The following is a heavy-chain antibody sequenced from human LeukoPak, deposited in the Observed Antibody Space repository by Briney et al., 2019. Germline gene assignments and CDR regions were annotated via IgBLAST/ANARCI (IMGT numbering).Heavy chain of an antibody. Sequence: GGSLRLSCVVSGFIVSSNYMSWVRQAPGKGLEWASVIYSGGSTYYADSVKGRFTISRDNSKNTLYLQMNSLRAEDTAVYYCARDPILWFGELEYSGDDYWGQGTLVTVSS. CDR2: IYSGGST. J-gene: IGHJ4*02. CDR1: GFIVSSNY. D-gene: IGHD3-10*01. CDR3: ARDPILWFGELEYSGDDY. V-gene: IGHV3-66*01.